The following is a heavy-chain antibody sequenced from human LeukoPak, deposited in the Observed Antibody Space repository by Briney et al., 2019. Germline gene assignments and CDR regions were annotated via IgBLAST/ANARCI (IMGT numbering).Heavy chain of an antibody. D-gene: IGHD6-19*01. CDR2: ISGSGGST. CDR3: AKGRGWLNYYYYMDV. CDR1: GFTFSSYG. Sequence: PGGTLRLSCAASGFTFSSYGMSWVRQAPGKGLEWVSAISGSGGSTYYADSVKGRFTISRDNSKNTLYLQMNSLRAEDTAVYYCAKGRGWLNYYYYMDVWGKGTTVTISS. V-gene: IGHV3-23*01. J-gene: IGHJ6*03.